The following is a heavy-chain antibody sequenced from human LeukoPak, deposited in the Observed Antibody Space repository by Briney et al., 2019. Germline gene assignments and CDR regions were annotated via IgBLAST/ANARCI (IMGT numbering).Heavy chain of an antibody. D-gene: IGHD3-10*01. Sequence: GGTLRLSCAASGFTFSSYGMSWVRQAPGKGLEWVSAISGNGGSTYYADSVKGRFTISRDNSKSTLYLQMNSLRAEDTAVYYCAKDRWFGVSPYFDYWGQGTLVTVSS. CDR2: ISGNGGST. V-gene: IGHV3-23*01. J-gene: IGHJ4*02. CDR3: AKDRWFGVSPYFDY. CDR1: GFTFSSYG.